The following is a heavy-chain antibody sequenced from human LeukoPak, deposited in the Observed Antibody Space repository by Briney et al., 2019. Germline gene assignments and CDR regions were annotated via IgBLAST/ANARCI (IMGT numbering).Heavy chain of an antibody. CDR2: IYYSGST. CDR1: GGSISSYY. V-gene: IGHV4-59*01. J-gene: IGHJ4*02. CDR3: ARVVSSSWYIDY. Sequence: SETLSLTCTVSGGSISSYYWSWIRQPPGKGLEWIGYIYYSGSTNYNPSLKSRVTISVDTSKNQFSLKLSSVTAADTAVYYCARVVSSSWYIDYWGQGTLATVSS. D-gene: IGHD6-13*01.